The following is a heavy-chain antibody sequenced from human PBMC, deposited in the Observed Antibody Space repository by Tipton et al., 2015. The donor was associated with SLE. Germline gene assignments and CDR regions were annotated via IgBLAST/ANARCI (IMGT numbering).Heavy chain of an antibody. Sequence: LRLSCAVYGGSFSGYYWSWIRQPPGKGLEWIGEINHSGSTNYNPSLKSRVTISVDTSKNQFSLKLSSVTAADTAVYYCARRRRATAYYGMDAWGQGTTVTVSS. CDR1: GGSFSGYY. D-gene: IGHD1-26*01. J-gene: IGHJ6*02. V-gene: IGHV4-34*01. CDR2: INHSGST. CDR3: ARRRRATAYYGMDA.